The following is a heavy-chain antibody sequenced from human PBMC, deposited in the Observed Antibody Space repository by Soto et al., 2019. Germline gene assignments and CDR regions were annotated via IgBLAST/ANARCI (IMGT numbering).Heavy chain of an antibody. CDR2: ISGYSGQT. CDR3: ARVSSSIVVVPDYGMDV. CDR1: GFTIRSYG. J-gene: IGHJ6*02. D-gene: IGHD2-2*01. V-gene: IGHV1-18*04. Sequence: ASVKVSCKASGFTIRSYGITWVRQAPGQGLEWMGWISGYSGQTKYAQNVQDRVTMTTDTSTSTAYMELRSLRSDDTAVYYCARVSSSIVVVPDYGMDVWGQGTTVTVSS.